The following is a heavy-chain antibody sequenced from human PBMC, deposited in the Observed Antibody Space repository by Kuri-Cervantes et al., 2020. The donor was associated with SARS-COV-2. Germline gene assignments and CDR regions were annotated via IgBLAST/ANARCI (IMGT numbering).Heavy chain of an antibody. CDR3: ARLRRHNNGWFATGYYMDV. CDR2: ISHSRGT. Sequence: SETLSLTCTVSNASISSYYWSWIRQPPGKGLEWIGYISHSRGTNYNPSLKSRVTISVDTSKNQFSLNLTSVTAADTAVYYCARLRRHNNGWFATGYYMDVWGKGTTVTDSS. D-gene: IGHD6-19*01. CDR1: NASISSYY. J-gene: IGHJ6*03. V-gene: IGHV4-59*12.